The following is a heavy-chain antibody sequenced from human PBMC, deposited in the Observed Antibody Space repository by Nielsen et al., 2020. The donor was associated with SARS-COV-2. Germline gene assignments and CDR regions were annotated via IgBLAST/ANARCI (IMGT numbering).Heavy chain of an antibody. D-gene: IGHD3-10*01. V-gene: IGHV4-39*01. CDR3: ARPSLLWFGELIH. CDR1: GGSISSSSYY. Sequence: SETLSLTCTVSGGSISSSSYYWGWIRQPPGKGLKWIGSIYYSGSTYYNPSLKSRVTISVDTSKNQFSLKLSSVTAADTAVYYCARPSLLWFGELIHWGQGTLVTVSS. CDR2: IYYSGST. J-gene: IGHJ4*02.